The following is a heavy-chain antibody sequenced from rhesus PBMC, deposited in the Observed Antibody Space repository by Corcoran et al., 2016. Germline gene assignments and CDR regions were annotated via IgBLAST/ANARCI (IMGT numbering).Heavy chain of an antibody. CDR1: GGSISDSYR. Sequence: QVQLQESGPGVVKPSETLSLTCAVSGGSISDSYRWSWIRPPPGKGLEGIGYMSVSSTSTHYNPSLKSRVTIAKDTSKNQFALKLSSVTAAGTAVYYCARTLFGLASRFDVWGPGVLVTVSS. J-gene: IGHJ5-1*01. CDR2: MSVSSTST. CDR3: ARTLFGLASRFDV. V-gene: IGHV4S10*01. D-gene: IGHD3-3*01.